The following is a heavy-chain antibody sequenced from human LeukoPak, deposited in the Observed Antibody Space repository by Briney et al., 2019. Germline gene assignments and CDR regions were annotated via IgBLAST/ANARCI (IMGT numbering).Heavy chain of an antibody. CDR3: AGPLAKRQQEG. CDR2: INHSGST. CDR1: GGSISSNNYY. V-gene: IGHV4-39*07. J-gene: IGHJ4*02. Sequence: PSETLSLTCTVSGGSISSNNYYWGWIRQPPGKGLEWIGEINHSGSTNYNPSLKSRVTISVDTSKNQFSLKLSSVTAADTAVYYCAGPLAKRQQEGWGQGTLVTVSS. D-gene: IGHD6-13*01.